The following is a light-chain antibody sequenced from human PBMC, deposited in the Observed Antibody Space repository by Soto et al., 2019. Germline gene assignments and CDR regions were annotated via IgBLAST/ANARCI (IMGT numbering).Light chain of an antibody. Sequence: QSVLTQPPSASGTPGQRVTISCSGSSSNVGSHPVDWYQQLPGAAPKLLIYSNNQRPSGVPDRFFCSKSGASASLAISGRQSEEEDDYYCSAWDDSLQGWVFGGGTKLTVL. CDR2: SNN. CDR3: SAWDDSLQGWV. J-gene: IGLJ3*02. CDR1: SSNVGSHP. V-gene: IGLV1-44*01.